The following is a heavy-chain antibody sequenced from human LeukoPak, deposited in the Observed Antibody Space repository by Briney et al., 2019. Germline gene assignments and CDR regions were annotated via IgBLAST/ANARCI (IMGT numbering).Heavy chain of an antibody. J-gene: IGHJ4*02. V-gene: IGHV3-23*01. Sequence: GGSLRLSCATFGFTFSNYAMNWVRQAPGKGLEWVSGISASGDSPYYADSVKGRFTISRDNSKNTLYLQMNSLRAEDTAVYYCAKVYNWNYQLSNYWGQGTLVTVSS. CDR1: GFTFSNYA. CDR3: AKVYNWNYQLSNY. CDR2: ISASGDSP. D-gene: IGHD1-1*01.